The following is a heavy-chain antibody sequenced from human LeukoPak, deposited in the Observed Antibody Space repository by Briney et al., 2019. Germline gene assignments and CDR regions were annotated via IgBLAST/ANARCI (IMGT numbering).Heavy chain of an antibody. V-gene: IGHV7-4-1*02. CDR1: GYTFISYA. CDR3: ARAGRVIKNMVRGVMHAFDI. CDR2: INTNTGNP. D-gene: IGHD3-10*01. Sequence: ASVKVSCKASGYTFISYAMNWVRQAPGQGLEWMGWINTNTGNPTYAQGFTGRFVFSLDTSVSTAYLQISSLKAEDTAVYYCARAGRVIKNMVRGVMHAFDIWGQGTMVTVSS. J-gene: IGHJ3*02.